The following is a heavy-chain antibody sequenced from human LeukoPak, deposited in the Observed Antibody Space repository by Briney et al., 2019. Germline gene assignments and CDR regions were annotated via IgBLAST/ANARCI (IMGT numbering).Heavy chain of an antibody. CDR2: IYPGDSDT. Sequence: GESLKISCKGSGYSFTSYWIGWVRQMPGKGLEWMGIIYPGDSDTRYSPSFQGQVTISADKSISTAYLQWSSLKASDTAMYYCARRSSSGYYRLNYFDYWGQGTLVTVSS. D-gene: IGHD3-22*01. CDR1: GYSFTSYW. CDR3: ARRSSSGYYRLNYFDY. V-gene: IGHV5-51*01. J-gene: IGHJ4*02.